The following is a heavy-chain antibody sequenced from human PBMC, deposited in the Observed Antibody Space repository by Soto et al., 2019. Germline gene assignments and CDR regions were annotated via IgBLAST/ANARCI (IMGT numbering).Heavy chain of an antibody. CDR3: TRETTFRGLDA. D-gene: IGHD4-17*01. CDR2: ISSGAATI. J-gene: IGHJ6*02. Sequence: EAQLVESGGELIQPGGSLRLSCAAAGFTFSSYTMNWVRQAPGKGLEWLSSISSGAATIYYADSVKGRFTISRDNAKNSMYRQLNTLRDDDTAVYYCTRETTFRGLDAWGQGTTVSVSS. CDR1: GFTFSSYT. V-gene: IGHV3-48*02.